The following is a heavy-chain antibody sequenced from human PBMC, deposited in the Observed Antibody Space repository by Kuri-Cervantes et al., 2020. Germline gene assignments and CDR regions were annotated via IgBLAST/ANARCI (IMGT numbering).Heavy chain of an antibody. CDR1: GFTFSSYW. CDR3: VTQNANWGMG. J-gene: IGHJ4*02. Sequence: GESLKISCAASGFTFSSYWMSWVRQAPGKGLEWVANIKQDGNEKYYVDSVKGRFTISRDNAKNTLYLQMNSLRAEDTAVYYCVTQNANWGMGWGQGTLVTVSS. CDR2: IKQDGNEK. V-gene: IGHV3-7*01. D-gene: IGHD7-27*01.